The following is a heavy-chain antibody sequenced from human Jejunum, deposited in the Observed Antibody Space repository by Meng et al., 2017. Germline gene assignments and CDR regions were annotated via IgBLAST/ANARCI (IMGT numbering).Heavy chain of an antibody. CDR3: ARQASLSGPPVDY. CDR2: IYPGDSDT. CDR1: GYSFTTYW. V-gene: IGHV5-51*01. D-gene: IGHD6-25*01. J-gene: IGHJ4*02. Sequence: KVSCKGSGYSFTTYWIGWVRQMPGKGLEWMGIIYPGDSDTRYSPSFQGQVTISADRSISTAYLQWSSLEASDTAMYYCARQASLSGPPVDYWGQGTLVTVSS.